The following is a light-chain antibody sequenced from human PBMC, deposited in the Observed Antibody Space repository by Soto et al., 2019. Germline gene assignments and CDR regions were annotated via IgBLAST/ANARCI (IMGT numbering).Light chain of an antibody. CDR3: TSFTTSSTFV. CDR1: SSDVGRYGY. Sequence: QSVLAQPASVSGSPGQSITISCTGTSSDVGRYGYVSWFQQHPGKTPKLLIYDVNHWPSGASDRFSGSKSGNTASLTISGLQPEDEADYYCTSFTTSSTFVFGTGTKVTVL. J-gene: IGLJ1*01. CDR2: DVN. V-gene: IGLV2-14*01.